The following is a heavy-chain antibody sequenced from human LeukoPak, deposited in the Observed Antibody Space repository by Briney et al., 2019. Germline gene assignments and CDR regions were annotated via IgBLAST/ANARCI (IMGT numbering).Heavy chain of an antibody. V-gene: IGHV4-61*02. D-gene: IGHD3-10*01. Sequence: SETLSLTCTVSGVSISSGSYYWSWIRQPAGKGLEWIGSIYTSGSTHYNPSLKSRVTISVDTSKNQFSLKLSSLTHAGTAVYYCARYGSGTQEAYWGQGTLVTVSS. CDR3: ARYGSGTQEAY. CDR2: IYTSGST. J-gene: IGHJ4*02. CDR1: GVSISSGSYY.